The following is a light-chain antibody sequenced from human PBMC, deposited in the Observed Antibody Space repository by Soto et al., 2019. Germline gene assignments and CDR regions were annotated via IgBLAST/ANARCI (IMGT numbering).Light chain of an antibody. CDR2: AAS. J-gene: IGKJ1*01. CDR3: QQSYSSPWT. CDR1: QTITNY. V-gene: IGKV1-39*01. Sequence: DIQMTQSPSSLSASVGERVTITCRASQTITNYLNWYQQKPGKAPKLLIYAASTLLSGVPSRFSGGGSGTDFTLTIDSLQPEDFAPNYCQQSYSSPWTFGQGTKVEIK.